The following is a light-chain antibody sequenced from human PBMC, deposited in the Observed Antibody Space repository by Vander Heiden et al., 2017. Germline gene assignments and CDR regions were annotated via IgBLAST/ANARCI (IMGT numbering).Light chain of an antibody. CDR1: QSVFNY. V-gene: IGKV3-11*01. CDR2: DTF. J-gene: IGKJ2*01. CDR3: HQRSQWPHT. Sequence: EIVFTQSPATLSLSPGEGATLSCRASQSVFNYVAWYQQKPGQAPRLLIYDTFNRATGITARFSGSGSGTDFTLTISSPEPEDFAVYYCHQRSQWPHTFGQGTKLEIK.